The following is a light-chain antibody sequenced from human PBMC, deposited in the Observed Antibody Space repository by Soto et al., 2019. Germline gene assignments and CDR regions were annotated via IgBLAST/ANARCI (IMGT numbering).Light chain of an antibody. CDR3: QQAGSFPLT. CDR1: QGVSNW. CDR2: ATS. Sequence: DIQLTQSPSSVSASVGDRITITCRASQGVSNWLAWYQQKPGRAPNLLIYATSSLHSGVPSRFSGSGSGTDFTLTISSLQAEDFATYYCQQAGSFPLTFGPGTKLYI. J-gene: IGKJ3*01. V-gene: IGKV1-12*01.